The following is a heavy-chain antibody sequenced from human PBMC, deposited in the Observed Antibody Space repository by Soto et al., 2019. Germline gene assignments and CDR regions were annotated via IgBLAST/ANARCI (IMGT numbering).Heavy chain of an antibody. J-gene: IGHJ6*02. Sequence: SVKVSCKASGGTFSSYAISWVRQAPGQGLEWMGGIIPIFGTANYAQKFQGRVTITADESTSTAYMELSSLRSEDTAVYYCGVFGSGNYYYGMDVWGQGTTVTVSS. CDR3: GVFGSGNYYYGMDV. D-gene: IGHD6-6*01. V-gene: IGHV1-69*13. CDR2: IIPIFGTA. CDR1: GGTFSSYA.